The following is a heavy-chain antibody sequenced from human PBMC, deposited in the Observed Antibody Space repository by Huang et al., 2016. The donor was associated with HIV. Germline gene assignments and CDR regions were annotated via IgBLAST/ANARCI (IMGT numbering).Heavy chain of an antibody. CDR2: INHLGSP. V-gene: IGHV4-34*02. D-gene: IGHD3-10*01. CDR1: GGSLSGYY. Sequence: QVHLQQWGAGLLKSAETLSLTCAVYGGSLSGYYWSWLRQTPGKGLEWIGEINHLGSPNYNPVLKSRVSISMAGSKKHFSRKLRSISDADTAVYFCARDATKNPRGWFDPWGQGTLVTVSS. CDR3: ARDATKNPRGWFDP. J-gene: IGHJ5*02.